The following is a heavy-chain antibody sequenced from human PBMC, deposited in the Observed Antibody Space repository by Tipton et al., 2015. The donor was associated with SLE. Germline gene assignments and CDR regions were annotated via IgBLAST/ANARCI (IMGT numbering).Heavy chain of an antibody. V-gene: IGHV3-66*01. CDR1: GFTVGSDY. J-gene: IGHJ4*02. Sequence: SLRLSCAASGFTVGSDYMSWVRQAPGKGLEWVSIIYGGVSTYYADSVKGRFTISRDNSKNTLYLQMNSLRAEDTAVYFCSTAAWGGLREYWGQGTLVTVSS. CDR3: STAAWGGLREY. CDR2: IYGGVST. D-gene: IGHD3-16*01.